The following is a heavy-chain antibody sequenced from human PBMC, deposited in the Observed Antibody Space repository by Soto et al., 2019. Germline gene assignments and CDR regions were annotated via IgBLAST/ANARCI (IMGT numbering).Heavy chain of an antibody. J-gene: IGHJ3*02. V-gene: IGHV1-18*04. Sequence: GASVKVSCTASGYTFTSYGISWVRHAPAQGREWMGWISAYNGNTNYAQKLRGRVTMTTDTSTSTAYMELRSLRSDDTAVSYCARDRARPYYYDRSGRSDAFDIWGQGTMVTVS. CDR2: ISAYNGNT. CDR3: ARDRARPYYYDRSGRSDAFDI. D-gene: IGHD3-22*01. CDR1: GYTFTSYG.